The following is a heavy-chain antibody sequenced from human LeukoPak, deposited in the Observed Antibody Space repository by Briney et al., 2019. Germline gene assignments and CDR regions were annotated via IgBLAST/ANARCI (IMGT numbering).Heavy chain of an antibody. CDR2: VDPEDGEA. Sequence: GATVKISCKASGYTFTDYYMHWVQQAPGKGLEWMGRVDPEDGEAIYAEKFQGRVTITADTSTDTAYMELSSLRSEDTAVYYCAKGEWERAPFDYWGQGTLVTVSS. CDR3: AKGEWERAPFDY. D-gene: IGHD1-26*01. V-gene: IGHV1-69-2*01. CDR1: GYTFTDYY. J-gene: IGHJ4*02.